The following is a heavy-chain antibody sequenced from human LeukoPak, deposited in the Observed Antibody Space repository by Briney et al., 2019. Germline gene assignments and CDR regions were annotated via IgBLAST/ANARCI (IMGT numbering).Heavy chain of an antibody. J-gene: IGHJ4*02. D-gene: IGHD1-26*01. CDR2: IYHSGST. V-gene: IGHV4-38-2*01. Sequence: SETLSLTCAVSGYSISSGYYWGWIRQPPGKGLEWIGSIYHSGSTYYNPSLKSRDTISVDTSKNQFSLKLSSVTAADTAVYYCARLSIVGATLPDFDYWGQGTLVTVSS. CDR3: ARLSIVGATLPDFDY. CDR1: GYSISSGYY.